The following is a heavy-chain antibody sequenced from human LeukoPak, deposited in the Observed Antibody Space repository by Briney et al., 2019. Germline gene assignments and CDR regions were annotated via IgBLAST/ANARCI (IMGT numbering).Heavy chain of an antibody. CDR1: GFTFSSYA. Sequence: GGSLRLSCAASGFTFSSYAMHWVRQAPGKGLEWVAVISYDGSNKYHADSVKGRFTISRDNSKNTLYLQMNSLRAEDTAVYYCARDGYYYDSSGYYCDYWGQGTLVTVSS. J-gene: IGHJ4*02. D-gene: IGHD3-22*01. CDR3: ARDGYYYDSSGYYCDY. V-gene: IGHV3-30-3*01. CDR2: ISYDGSNK.